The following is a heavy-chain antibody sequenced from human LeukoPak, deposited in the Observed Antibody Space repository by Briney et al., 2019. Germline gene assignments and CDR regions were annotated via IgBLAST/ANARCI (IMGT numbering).Heavy chain of an antibody. J-gene: IGHJ4*02. D-gene: IGHD6-6*01. CDR2: IWYDGSNK. Sequence: GGSLRLSCAASGFTFSSYGMHWVRQAPGKGLEWVAVIWYDGSNKHYADSVKGRFTISRDNSKNTLYLQMNSLRAEDTAVYYCARVDFEYSSSSSDYWGQGTLVTVSS. CDR3: ARVDFEYSSSSSDY. V-gene: IGHV3-33*01. CDR1: GFTFSSYG.